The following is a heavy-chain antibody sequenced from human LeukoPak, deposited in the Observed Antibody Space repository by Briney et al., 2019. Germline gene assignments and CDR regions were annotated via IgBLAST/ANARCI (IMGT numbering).Heavy chain of an antibody. D-gene: IGHD3-10*01. CDR3: AKDFSVGVTMIRGPFDP. V-gene: IGHV3-23*01. CDR1: GFTFSSYA. Sequence: GGSLRLSCAASGFTFSSYAMSWVRQAPGKGLEWVSTFSGSGGSTYYADSVKGRFTISRDNSKNTLYLQMNSLRADDTAVYYCAKDFSVGVTMIRGPFDPWGQGTLVTVSS. CDR2: FSGSGGST. J-gene: IGHJ5*02.